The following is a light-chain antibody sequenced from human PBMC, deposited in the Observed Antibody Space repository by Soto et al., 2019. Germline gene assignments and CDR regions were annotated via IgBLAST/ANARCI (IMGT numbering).Light chain of an antibody. Sequence: QSALTQPASVSGSPGQSITISCTGSSSSIGGYNFVSWYQQHPGKTPKLTIFEVSHRPSGVSPRFSGSKSGNTASLTISGLQAEDEADYYCTSYVSSSIYVFGTGTKVTVL. J-gene: IGLJ1*01. CDR1: SSSIGGYNF. CDR2: EVS. CDR3: TSYVSSSIYV. V-gene: IGLV2-14*01.